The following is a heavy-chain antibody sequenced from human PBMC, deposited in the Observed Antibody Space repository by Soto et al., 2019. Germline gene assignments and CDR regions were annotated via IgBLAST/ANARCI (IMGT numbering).Heavy chain of an antibody. D-gene: IGHD1-26*01. CDR3: AKGRTYSGSYLWYFDL. Sequence: EVQLLESGGGLVQPGGSLRLSCAASGFTFSSYAMSWVRQAPGKGLEWVSAISGSGGSTYYADSVKGRFTISRDNSKNTLYLQMNSLRAEDTAVYYCAKGRTYSGSYLWYFDLWGRGTLVTVSS. CDR2: ISGSGGST. J-gene: IGHJ2*01. CDR1: GFTFSSYA. V-gene: IGHV3-23*01.